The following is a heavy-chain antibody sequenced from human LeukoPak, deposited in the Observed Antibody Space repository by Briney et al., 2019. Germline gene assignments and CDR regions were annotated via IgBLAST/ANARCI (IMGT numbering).Heavy chain of an antibody. CDR1: GGSISSYY. D-gene: IGHD3-3*01. Sequence: PSETLSLTCTVSGGSISSYYWSWIRQLPGKGLEWIGYIYYSGSTNYNPSLKSRVTISVDTSKNQFSLKLSSVTAADTAVYYCARDNFGADYWGQGTLVTVSS. J-gene: IGHJ4*02. CDR3: ARDNFGADY. V-gene: IGHV4-59*01. CDR2: IYYSGST.